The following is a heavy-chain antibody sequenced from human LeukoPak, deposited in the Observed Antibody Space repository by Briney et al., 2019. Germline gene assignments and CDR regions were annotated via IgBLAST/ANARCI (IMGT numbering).Heavy chain of an antibody. CDR1: GGSISSSSYY. CDR3: ARDSGTHDY. CDR2: IYYSGST. V-gene: IGHV4-39*07. D-gene: IGHD1-26*01. Sequence: SETLSLTCTVSGGSISSSSYYWGWIRQPPGKGLEWIGSIYYSGSTYYNPSLKSRVTISVDTSKNQFSLKLRSVTAADTAVYYCARDSGTHDYWGQGTLVTVSS. J-gene: IGHJ4*02.